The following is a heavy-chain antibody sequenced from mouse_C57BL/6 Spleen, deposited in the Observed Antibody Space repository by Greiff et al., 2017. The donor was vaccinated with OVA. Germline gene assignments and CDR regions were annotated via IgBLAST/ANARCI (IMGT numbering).Heavy chain of an antibody. D-gene: IGHD1-1*01. CDR1: GFTFSSYT. J-gene: IGHJ1*03. CDR2: ISGGGGNT. Sequence: EVQLQQSGGGLVKPGGSLKLSCAASGFTFSSYTMSWVRQTPEKRLEWVATISGGGGNTYYPDSVKGRFTISRDNAKNTLYLQMSSLRSEDTALYYCARHDYGSRSYWYFDVWGTGTTVTVSS. CDR3: ARHDYGSRSYWYFDV. V-gene: IGHV5-9*01.